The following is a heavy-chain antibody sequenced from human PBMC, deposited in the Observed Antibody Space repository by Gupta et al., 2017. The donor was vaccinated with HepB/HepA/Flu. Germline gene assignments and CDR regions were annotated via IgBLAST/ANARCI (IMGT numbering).Heavy chain of an antibody. CDR1: GSTLSSHA. D-gene: IGHD2-8*02. Sequence: LESGGGLVQPGGSLRLSCSASGSTLSSHALTCVRQAPGRGLQWVPTITATGDVTFDADSVQGRFSISRDNSKNMLYLHMNSLRDEDTATFYCVKDGHETHWYYYMDVWGTGTTVTVSS. CDR2: ITATGDVT. V-gene: IGHV3-23*01. J-gene: IGHJ6*03. CDR3: VKDGHETHWYYYMDV.